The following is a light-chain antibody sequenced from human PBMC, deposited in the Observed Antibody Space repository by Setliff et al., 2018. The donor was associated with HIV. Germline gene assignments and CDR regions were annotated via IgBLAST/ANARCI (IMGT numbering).Light chain of an antibody. Sequence: QSALAQPASVSGSPGQSITIFCIGTISDVGGYNYVSWYQQYPGKAPKLMLYEVTKRPSGISDRFSGSKSGDTASLTISGLQAEDEADYYCCSYAGSRTFYVFGTGTKVTVL. CDR1: ISDVGGYNY. CDR2: EVT. J-gene: IGLJ1*01. V-gene: IGLV2-23*02. CDR3: CSYAGSRTFYV.